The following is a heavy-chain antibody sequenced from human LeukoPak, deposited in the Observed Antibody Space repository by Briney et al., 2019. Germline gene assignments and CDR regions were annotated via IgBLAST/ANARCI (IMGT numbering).Heavy chain of an antibody. Sequence: ASVKVSCKASGYTFTSYGISWVRQAPGQGLEWMGWISAYNGNTNYAQKLQGRVTMTTDTSTSTAYMELRSLRSDDTAVYYCARGASGVYTVTTSWFDPWGQGTLVTVSS. J-gene: IGHJ5*02. CDR3: ARGASGVYTVTTSWFDP. D-gene: IGHD4-17*01. V-gene: IGHV1-18*01. CDR2: ISAYNGNT. CDR1: GYTFTSYG.